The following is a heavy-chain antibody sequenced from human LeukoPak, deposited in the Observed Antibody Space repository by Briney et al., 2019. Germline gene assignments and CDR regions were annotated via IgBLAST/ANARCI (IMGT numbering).Heavy chain of an antibody. CDR1: GGTFSSYA. J-gene: IGHJ4*02. V-gene: IGHV1-69*04. CDR3: ASLESSGSYY. D-gene: IGHD3-10*01. CDR2: IIPILGIA. Sequence: ASVKVSCKASGGTFSSYAISWVRQAPGQGLEWMGRIIPILGIANYAQKFQGRVTITADKSASTAYMELSSLRSEDTAVYYCASLESSGSYYWGQGTLVTVSS.